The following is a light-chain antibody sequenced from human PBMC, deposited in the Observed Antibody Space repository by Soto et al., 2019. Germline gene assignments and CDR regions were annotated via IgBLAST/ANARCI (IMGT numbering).Light chain of an antibody. J-gene: IGKJ1*01. Sequence: EIVLTQSPGSLSLSPGDRGTLSCRASQSVDSSFFAWYQQKPDQAPRLLIYGASNRATGIPDRFSGSGSGTDFTLTISRLEPEDFAVYYCQQYVSSVTFGQGTKVEIK. V-gene: IGKV3-20*01. CDR2: GAS. CDR3: QQYVSSVT. CDR1: QSVDSSF.